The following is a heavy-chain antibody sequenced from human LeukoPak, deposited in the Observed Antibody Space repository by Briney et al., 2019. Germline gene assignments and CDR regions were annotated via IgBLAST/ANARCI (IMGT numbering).Heavy chain of an antibody. D-gene: IGHD2-2*01. V-gene: IGHV1-2*02. CDR3: ATNDIVVVPAAMYGY. CDR2: INPISGGT. J-gene: IGHJ4*02. Sequence: EASVEVSCKPSGYTFTGYYMHWVRPAPGQGLEWMGWINPISGGTNYAQKFQGRVTMTRDTSISTAYMELSRLRSDDTAVYYCATNDIVVVPAAMYGYWGQGTLVTVSS. CDR1: GYTFTGYY.